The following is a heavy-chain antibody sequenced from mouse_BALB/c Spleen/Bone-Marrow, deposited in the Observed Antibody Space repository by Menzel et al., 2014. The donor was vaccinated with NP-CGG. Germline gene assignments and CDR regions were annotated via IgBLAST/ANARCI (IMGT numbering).Heavy chain of an antibody. CDR3: ARSGYGSSYDY. Sequence: QVQLQQSGAELVRPGSSVKISSKASGYVFSTYWMNWVKQRPGQGLEWIGQIYPGDGDTNYNGKFKGTATLTADKSSSTAYMQLSSLTSEDSAVYFCARSGYGSSYDYWGQGTTLTVSS. J-gene: IGHJ2*01. CDR1: GYVFSTYW. V-gene: IGHV1-80*01. D-gene: IGHD1-1*01. CDR2: IYPGDGDT.